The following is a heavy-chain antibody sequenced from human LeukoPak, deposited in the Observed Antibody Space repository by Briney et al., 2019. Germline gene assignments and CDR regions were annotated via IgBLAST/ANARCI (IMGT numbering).Heavy chain of an antibody. V-gene: IGHV3-30*18. CDR1: TISGPG. J-gene: IGHJ4*02. D-gene: IGHD3-16*01. CDR3: AKEGRWGSWYFDY. Sequence: GGALRLFCDLTISGPGMPRVRQAPGQGLGWLAVVAADGGAKFYADSVRGRFTVFRDTSRNTVFLQLGGLKTDDTAVYYCAKEGRWGSWYFDYWGQGALVTVSS. CDR2: VAADGGAK.